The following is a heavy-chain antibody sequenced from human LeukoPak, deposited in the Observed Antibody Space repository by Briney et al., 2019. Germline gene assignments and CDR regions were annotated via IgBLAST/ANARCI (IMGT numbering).Heavy chain of an antibody. D-gene: IGHD3-22*01. CDR2: IYTSGST. CDR3: ASHAYDSSGYPY. Sequence: SQTLSLTCTVSGGSISGGSYYWSWIRQPAGKGLEWIGRIYTSGSTNYNPSLKSRVTMSVDTSKNQFSLKLSSVTAADTAVYYCASHAYDSSGYPYWGQGTLVTVSS. V-gene: IGHV4-61*02. J-gene: IGHJ4*02. CDR1: GGSISGGSYY.